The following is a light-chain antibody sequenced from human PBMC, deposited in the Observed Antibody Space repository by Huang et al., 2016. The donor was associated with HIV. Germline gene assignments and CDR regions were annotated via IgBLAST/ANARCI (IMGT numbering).Light chain of an antibody. CDR3: HQSSSLPYT. V-gene: IGKV6-21*02. CDR2: YAS. Sequence: EIVLTQSPDFQSVTPKEKITITCRASQNIGNSLYWYQQKPDQSPQLLIKYASQTISGVPSRFSGSGSGTDFTLTINTPEAGDAATYYCHQSSSLPYTFGQGTKLEIK. J-gene: IGKJ2*01. CDR1: QNIGNS.